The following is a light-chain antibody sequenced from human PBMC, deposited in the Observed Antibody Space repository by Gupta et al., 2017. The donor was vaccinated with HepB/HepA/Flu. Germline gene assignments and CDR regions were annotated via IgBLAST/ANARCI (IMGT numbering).Light chain of an antibody. CDR3: QQYHNWPPLT. CDR2: AAS. Sequence: EIVLTQSPVTVSVSPGERATLSCRASQTIKNNLAWYQQRPGQAPRLLIYAASTRATGIPARFSGSGSGTDFTLTINGLQSEDFAAYYCQQYHNWPPLTFGGGTKVEMK. CDR1: QTIKNN. J-gene: IGKJ4*01. V-gene: IGKV3-15*01.